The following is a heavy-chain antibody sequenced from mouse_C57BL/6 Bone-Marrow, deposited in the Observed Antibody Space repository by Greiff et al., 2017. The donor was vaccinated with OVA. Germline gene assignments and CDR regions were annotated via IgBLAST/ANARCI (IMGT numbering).Heavy chain of an antibody. J-gene: IGHJ2*01. V-gene: IGHV3-6*01. CDR2: ISYDGSN. CDR1: GYSITSGYY. CDR3: ARGGPDY. Sequence: EVKLQESGPGLVKPSQSLSLTCSVTGYSITSGYYWNWIRQFPGNKLEWMGYISYDGSNNYNPSLKNRISITRDTSTNQFFLKLNSVTTEDTATYYCARGGPDYWGQGTTLTVSS.